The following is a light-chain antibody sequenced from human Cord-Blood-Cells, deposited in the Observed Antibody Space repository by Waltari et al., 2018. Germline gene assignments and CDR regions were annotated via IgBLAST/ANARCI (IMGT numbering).Light chain of an antibody. CDR1: QSISSY. V-gene: IGKV1-39*01. Sequence: DIQMNQSPSSLSASVGDRVTITCRASQSISSYLNWYQQKPGKAPKLLIYAASSLQSGVPSRFSGSGSGTDVTLTISSLQPEDFATYYCQQSYSTPIFTFGPGTKVDIK. CDR2: AAS. CDR3: QQSYSTPIFT. J-gene: IGKJ3*01.